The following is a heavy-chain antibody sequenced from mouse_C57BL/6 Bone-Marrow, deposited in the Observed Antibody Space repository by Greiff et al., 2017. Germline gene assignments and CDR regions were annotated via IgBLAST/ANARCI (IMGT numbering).Heavy chain of an antibody. Sequence: EVKLVESGGGLVQPGGSLKLSCAASGFTFSDYYMYWVRQTPGKRLEWVAYISNGGGSTYYPDTVKGRFTISRDKSKNTLYLQMSRLKSEDTAMYYCARPHYYGSSYRYFDVWGTGTTVTVSS. V-gene: IGHV5-12*01. CDR2: ISNGGGST. D-gene: IGHD1-1*01. J-gene: IGHJ1*03. CDR1: GFTFSDYY. CDR3: ARPHYYGSSYRYFDV.